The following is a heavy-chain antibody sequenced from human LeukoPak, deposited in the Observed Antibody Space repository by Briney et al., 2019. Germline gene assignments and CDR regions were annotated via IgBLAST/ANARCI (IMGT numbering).Heavy chain of an antibody. CDR3: ATIAGYCSGGSCFGKPEYFDY. D-gene: IGHD2-15*01. CDR2: INPNSGGT. CDR1: GYTFTGYY. J-gene: IGHJ4*02. V-gene: IGHV1-2*02. Sequence: GASVKVSCKASGYTFTGYYMHWVRQAPGQGLEWMGWINPNSGGTNYAQKFQGRVTMTRDTSISTAYMGLSRLRSDDTAVYYCATIAGYCSGGSCFGKPEYFDYWGQGTLVTVSS.